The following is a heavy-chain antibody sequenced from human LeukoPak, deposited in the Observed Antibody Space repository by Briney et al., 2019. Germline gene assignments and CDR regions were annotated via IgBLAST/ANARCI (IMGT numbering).Heavy chain of an antibody. V-gene: IGHV3-30*18. Sequence: PGGSLRLSCAASGFSFSTYGMHWVRQAPGKGLEWMAVISSDGNNKYYADSVKGRFTISRDNSMSTLYLQMNSLSTKDTAVYYCAKRASSYFDYWGQGTLVTVSS. D-gene: IGHD6-6*01. CDR2: ISSDGNNK. CDR3: AKRASSYFDY. CDR1: GFSFSTYG. J-gene: IGHJ4*02.